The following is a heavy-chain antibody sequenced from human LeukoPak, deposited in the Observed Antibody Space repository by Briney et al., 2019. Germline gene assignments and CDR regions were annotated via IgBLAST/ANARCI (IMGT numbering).Heavy chain of an antibody. CDR3: GRQGYTACYYFLDY. CDR2: IYTSGTT. V-gene: IGHV4-4*07. CDR1: TGSISSYY. J-gene: IGHJ4*02. Sequence: PSETLSLTCTVSTGSISSYYWGWVRQPAGKGLEWIGRIYTSGTTNYSPSLKSRLSMSVDTSKNQFSLNLRSVTAADTAVYYCGRQGYTACYYFLDYWSQGTLVTVSS. D-gene: IGHD1-26*01.